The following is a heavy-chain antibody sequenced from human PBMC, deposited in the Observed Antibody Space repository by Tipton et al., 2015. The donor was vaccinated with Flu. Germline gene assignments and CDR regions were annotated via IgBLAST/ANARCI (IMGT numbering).Heavy chain of an antibody. D-gene: IGHD4-23*01. CDR2: IKPDGSEA. Sequence: SLRLSCAASGFTFSTYWMTWVRQVPGKGLEWVANIKPDGSEAYYADSVEGRFTMSRDNARNSLYLQMDSLRAEDTAMYYCARDDYGGYSCYNYWGQGTLVTVSS. CDR3: ARDDYGGYSCYNY. CDR1: GFTFSTYW. V-gene: IGHV3-7*01. J-gene: IGHJ4*02.